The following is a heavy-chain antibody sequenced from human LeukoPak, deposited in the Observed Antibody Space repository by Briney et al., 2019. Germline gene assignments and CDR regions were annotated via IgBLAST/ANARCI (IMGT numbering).Heavy chain of an antibody. Sequence: SETLSLTCTVSSGSISSYYWSWIRQPPGKGLEWIGSIYYSGSTNYNPSLKSRVTISVDTSKNQFSLKLSSVTAAYTAVYYCARGSRYYYDSSGYYVTSLYFDYWGQGTLVTVSS. CDR1: SGSISSYY. J-gene: IGHJ4*02. V-gene: IGHV4-59*01. D-gene: IGHD3-22*01. CDR2: IYYSGST. CDR3: ARGSRYYYDSSGYYVTSLYFDY.